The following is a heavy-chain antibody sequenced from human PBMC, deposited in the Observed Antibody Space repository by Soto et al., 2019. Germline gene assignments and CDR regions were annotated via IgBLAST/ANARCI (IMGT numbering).Heavy chain of an antibody. Sequence: QVQLVQSGAEVKKPGASVKVSCKASGYTFTSYYMHWVRQAPGQGLEWMGIINPSGGSTSYAQKFQGRVTMTTDTSTSTAYMELSSLRSEDTAVYYCARVYPSDARYGYVGNNWFDPWGQGTLVTVSS. CDR2: INPSGGST. J-gene: IGHJ5*02. V-gene: IGHV1-46*03. CDR3: ARVYPSDARYGYVGNNWFDP. CDR1: GYTFTSYY. D-gene: IGHD5-18*01.